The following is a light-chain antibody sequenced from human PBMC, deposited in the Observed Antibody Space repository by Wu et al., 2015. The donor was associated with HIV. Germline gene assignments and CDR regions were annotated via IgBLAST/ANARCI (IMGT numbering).Light chain of an antibody. CDR3: QQYGSSPIT. Sequence: EIVLTQSPDTLSLSPGERATLSCRASQSVAYSLAWYQHKPGQALRLLIHDVSSRATGIPTRFSGSGSGTDFTLTISTLEPEDFAVYYCQQYGSSPITFGQGTRLEIK. CDR1: QSVAYS. J-gene: IGKJ5*01. V-gene: IGKV3-20*01. CDR2: DVS.